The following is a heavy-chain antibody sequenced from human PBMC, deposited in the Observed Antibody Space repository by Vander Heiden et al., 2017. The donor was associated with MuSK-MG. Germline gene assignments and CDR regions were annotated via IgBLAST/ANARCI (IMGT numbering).Heavy chain of an antibody. CDR1: GGSISSSSYY. CDR2: IYYSGST. D-gene: IGHD1-26*01. Sequence: QLQLQESGPGLVKPSETLSLTCTVSGGSISSSSYYWGWIRQPPGKGLEWIGSIYYSGSTYYNPALKSRVTISVDTSKNQFSLKMRSVTAADTAVYYCARWGIVGATSDYRGQGTLVTVSS. CDR3: ARWGIVGATSDY. V-gene: IGHV4-39*01. J-gene: IGHJ4*02.